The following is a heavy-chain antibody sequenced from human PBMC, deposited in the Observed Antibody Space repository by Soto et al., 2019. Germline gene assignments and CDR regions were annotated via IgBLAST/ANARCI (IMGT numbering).Heavy chain of an antibody. V-gene: IGHV4-30-2*01. D-gene: IGHD3-22*01. J-gene: IGHJ3*02. CDR1: GDSISSGGVS. Sequence: PSETLSLTCTVSGDSISSGGVSWNWIRQPPGKGLEWIGYIYESGGTYYNPSLMSRVTMSVDRFKNQFSLKLTSVSAADTAVYYCARERDSGYLHAFGIWGQGTKVNVS. CDR3: ARERDSGYLHAFGI. CDR2: IYESGGT.